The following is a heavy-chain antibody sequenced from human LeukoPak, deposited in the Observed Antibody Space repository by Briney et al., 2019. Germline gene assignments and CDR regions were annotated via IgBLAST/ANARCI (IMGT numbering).Heavy chain of an antibody. V-gene: IGHV1-2*02. CDR3: ARDLGYYDSSGYFGLVFDY. CDR1: GYTFTGYY. D-gene: IGHD3-22*01. J-gene: IGHJ4*02. CDR2: INPNSGGT. Sequence: AASVKVSCKASGYTFTGYYMHWVRQAPGQGLEWMGWINPNSGGTNYAQKLQGRVTMTTDTSTSTAYMELRSLRSDDTAVYYCARDLGYYDSSGYFGLVFDYWGQGTLVTVSS.